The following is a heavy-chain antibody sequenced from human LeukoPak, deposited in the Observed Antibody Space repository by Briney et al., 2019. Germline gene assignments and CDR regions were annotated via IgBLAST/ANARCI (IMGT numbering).Heavy chain of an antibody. V-gene: IGHV3-11*03. D-gene: IGHD3-10*01. CDR3: ATYYYGSGSSD. CDR2: ISSSSSHT. J-gene: IGHJ4*02. Sequence: GGSLRLSCAASGCTFSDYSMSWIRQAPGKGLEWVSSISSSSSHTNYADSVKGRFSISRDNVKNSLYLQMNSLRAEDTAVYYCATYYYGSGSSDWGQGTLVTVSS. CDR1: GCTFSDYS.